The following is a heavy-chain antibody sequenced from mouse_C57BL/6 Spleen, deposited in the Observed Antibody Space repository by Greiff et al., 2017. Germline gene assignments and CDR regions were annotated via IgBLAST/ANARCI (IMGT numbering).Heavy chain of an antibody. V-gene: IGHV1-61*01. CDR2: IYPSDSET. J-gene: IGHJ2*01. CDR1: GYTFTSYW. Sequence: QVQLQQPGAELVRPGSSVKLSCKASGYTFTSYWMDWVKQRPGQGLEWIGNIYPSDSETHYNQKFKDKATLTVDKSSSTAYMQLSSLTSEDSAVYYCARSGGGLYFDYWGQGTTLTVSS. CDR3: ARSGGGLYFDY. D-gene: IGHD1-1*02.